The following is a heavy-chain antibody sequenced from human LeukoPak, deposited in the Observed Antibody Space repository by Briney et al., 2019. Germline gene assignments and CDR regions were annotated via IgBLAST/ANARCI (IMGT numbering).Heavy chain of an antibody. Sequence: GGSLRLSCAASGFTFSSYAMSWVRQAPGKGLEWVSSISGSGGSTHYADSMKGRFTISRDNSKITLYLQMNSLRVEDTAVYYCAKDSDAVTTCLDSWGQGTLVAVSS. CDR1: GFTFSSYA. J-gene: IGHJ4*02. V-gene: IGHV3-23*01. CDR3: AKDSDAVTTCLDS. D-gene: IGHD4-17*01. CDR2: ISGSGGST.